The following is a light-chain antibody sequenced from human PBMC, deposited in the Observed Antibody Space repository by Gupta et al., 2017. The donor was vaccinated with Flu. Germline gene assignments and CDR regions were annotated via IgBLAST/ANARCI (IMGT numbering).Light chain of an antibody. CDR1: QSISSW. CDR3: QQANSTPLT. V-gene: IGKV1-12*01. CDR2: AAS. Sequence: DIQMTQSPSSLSASVGDRVTITCRASQSISSWLDWYQQKPGKAPKLLIYAASSLQSGVPSRFSGSGSGTDFTLTISSLQPEDFATYYCQQANSTPLTFGPGTKVDIK. J-gene: IGKJ3*01.